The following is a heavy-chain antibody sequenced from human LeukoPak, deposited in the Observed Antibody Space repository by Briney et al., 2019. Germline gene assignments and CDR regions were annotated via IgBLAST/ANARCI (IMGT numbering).Heavy chain of an antibody. CDR1: GFTFSSYG. D-gene: IGHD4-17*01. Sequence: GWSLRLSCAASGFTFSSYGMHWIRQAPGKGLEWVAVISYDGSNKYYADSVKGRFTISRDNSKNTLYLQMNSLRAEDTAVYYCAKDVDDYGFSPMWYWGQGTLVTVSS. CDR3: AKDVDDYGFSPMWY. V-gene: IGHV3-30*18. CDR2: ISYDGSNK. J-gene: IGHJ4*02.